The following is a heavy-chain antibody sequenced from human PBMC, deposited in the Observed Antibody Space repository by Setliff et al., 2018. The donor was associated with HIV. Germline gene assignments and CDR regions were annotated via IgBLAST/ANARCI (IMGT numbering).Heavy chain of an antibody. J-gene: IGHJ4*02. Sequence: PGESLKISCKGSGYSFSTYWIAWVRQMPGRGLEVMGLIYPDDSDARYNPSFQGQVTISADKSISTAYLQWSSLKASDSAIFYCAGNHLHYASGNTKTSGAYYFDSWGQGTLVTVSS. CDR2: IYPDDSDA. D-gene: IGHD3-10*01. CDR3: AGNHLHYASGNTKTSGAYYFDS. CDR1: GYSFSTYW. V-gene: IGHV5-51*01.